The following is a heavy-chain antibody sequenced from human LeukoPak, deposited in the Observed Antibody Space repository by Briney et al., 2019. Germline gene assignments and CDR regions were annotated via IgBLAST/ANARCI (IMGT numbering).Heavy chain of an antibody. J-gene: IGHJ5*02. CDR2: IYYSGST. V-gene: IGHV4-39*07. D-gene: IGHD6-6*01. Sequence: SETLSLTCTVSGGSISSSSYYWGWIRQPPGKGLEWIGSIYYSGSTYYNPSLKSRVTISVYTSKNQFSLKLSSVTAADTAVYYCAREWQLTPYNWFDPWGQGTLVTVSS. CDR3: AREWQLTPYNWFDP. CDR1: GGSISSSSYY.